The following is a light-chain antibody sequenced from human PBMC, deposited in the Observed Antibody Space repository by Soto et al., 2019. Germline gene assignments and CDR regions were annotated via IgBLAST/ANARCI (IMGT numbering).Light chain of an antibody. J-gene: IGLJ3*02. CDR2: DNN. CDR1: KSNIGAGDN. V-gene: IGLV1-51*01. CDR3: GSWDRSLRGWV. Sequence: QSVLTQPPSVSGAPGQTVTISCTGSKSNIGAGDNVHWYRQLPGTAPKVLIYDNNKRPSGIPDRFSGSKSATSATLDITGLQTGDEADYYCGSWDRSLRGWVFGGGTKLTVL.